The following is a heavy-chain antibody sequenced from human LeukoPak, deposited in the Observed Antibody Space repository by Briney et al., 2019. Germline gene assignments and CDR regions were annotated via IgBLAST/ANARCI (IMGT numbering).Heavy chain of an antibody. CDR3: ASDTGSGYYSNNWFDP. CDR2: ISRSSNSM. V-gene: IGHV3-48*04. Sequence: PGGSLRLSCEASGFTFSNHAMNWVRQAPGKGLEWVSYISRSSNSMYYADSVEGRFTVSRDNAQSSLYLQMNSLRAEDTAVYYCASDTGSGYYSNNWFDPWGQGTLVTVSS. CDR1: GFTFSNHA. J-gene: IGHJ5*02. D-gene: IGHD3-22*01.